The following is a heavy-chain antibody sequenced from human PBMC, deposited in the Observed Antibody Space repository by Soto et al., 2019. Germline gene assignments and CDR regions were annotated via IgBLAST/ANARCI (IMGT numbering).Heavy chain of an antibody. J-gene: IGHJ6*03. V-gene: IGHV3-64*01. CDR1: GFTFSSYA. D-gene: IGHD3-9*01. CDR3: ARGDDILTGYYYYYMDV. CDR2: ISSNGGST. Sequence: EVQLVESGGGLVQPGGSLRLSCAASGFTFSSYAMHWVRQAPGRGLEYVSAISSNGGSTYYANSVKGRFTISRDNSKNTLYLQMGSLRAEDMAVYYCARGDDILTGYYYYYMDVWGKGTTVTVSS.